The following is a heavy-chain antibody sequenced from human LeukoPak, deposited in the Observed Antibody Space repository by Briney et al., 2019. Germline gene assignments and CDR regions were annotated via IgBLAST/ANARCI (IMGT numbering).Heavy chain of an antibody. CDR2: ISYSGST. CDR1: GVSISSHY. V-gene: IGHV4-59*08. D-gene: IGHD3-3*01. Sequence: SSETLSLTCTVSGVSISSHYWSWSRQPPGKGLEWIGYISYSGSTNYKPSLKSRVTISVDTSKNQFSLKLNSVTAADTAVYYCARLVGWSANYRFDPWGQGTLVTVSS. CDR3: ARLVGWSANYRFDP. J-gene: IGHJ5*02.